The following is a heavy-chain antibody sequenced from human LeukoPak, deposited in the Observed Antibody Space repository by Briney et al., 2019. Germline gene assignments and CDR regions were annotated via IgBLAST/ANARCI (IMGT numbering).Heavy chain of an antibody. CDR2: INHGGNKI. D-gene: IGHD3-3*01. CDR3: AKDKPIFGVVPKEFDY. Sequence: GGSLRLSCVASGFTFSTHWRNWVRQAPGKGLEWVASINHGGNKIYYLDSVKGRFTISSDSATNSLHLQMNSLRVEDTAVYYCAKDKPIFGVVPKEFDYWGQGTLVTVSS. J-gene: IGHJ4*02. CDR1: GFTFSTHW. V-gene: IGHV3-7*04.